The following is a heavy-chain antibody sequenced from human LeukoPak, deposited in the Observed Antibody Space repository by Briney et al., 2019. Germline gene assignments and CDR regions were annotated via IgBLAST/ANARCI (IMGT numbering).Heavy chain of an antibody. V-gene: IGHV1-2*02. Sequence: ASVKVSCKASGYTFTGYYMHWVRQAPGQGLEWMGWINPNSGGTNYAQKFQGRVTMTRDTSISTAYMELSSLRSEDMAVYYCARVARGSYPDYWGQGTLVTVSS. J-gene: IGHJ4*02. CDR2: INPNSGGT. CDR1: GYTFTGYY. CDR3: ARVARGSYPDY. D-gene: IGHD1-26*01.